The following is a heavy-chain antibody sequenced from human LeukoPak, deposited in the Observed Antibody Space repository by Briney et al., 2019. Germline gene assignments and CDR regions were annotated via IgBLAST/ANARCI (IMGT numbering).Heavy chain of an antibody. Sequence: ASVKVSCKASGYTFTSYGLSGVRQAPGQGLEWMGWISAYNGKTNYAQKLQGRVTLTTDTSTSTAYMELRSLRSDDTAVYYCAREDSGYVGYYYYYMDVWGKGTTVTISS. J-gene: IGHJ6*03. D-gene: IGHD5-12*01. CDR2: ISAYNGKT. CDR1: GYTFTSYG. V-gene: IGHV1-18*01. CDR3: AREDSGYVGYYYYYMDV.